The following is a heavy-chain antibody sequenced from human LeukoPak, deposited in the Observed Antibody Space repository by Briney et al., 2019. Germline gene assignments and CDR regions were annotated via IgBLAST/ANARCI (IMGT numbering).Heavy chain of an antibody. Sequence: GGSLRLSCAASGFTFDSYWMTWVRQVPGKGLEWVANIKQGGSESYNVASVKGRFTISRDNAKNSVYLQMSSVRVEDTAVYYCARVGAWELQRVFDYWGQGTLVTVSS. V-gene: IGHV3-7*01. CDR1: GFTFDSYW. CDR3: ARVGAWELQRVFDY. CDR2: IKQGGSES. D-gene: IGHD6-25*01. J-gene: IGHJ4*02.